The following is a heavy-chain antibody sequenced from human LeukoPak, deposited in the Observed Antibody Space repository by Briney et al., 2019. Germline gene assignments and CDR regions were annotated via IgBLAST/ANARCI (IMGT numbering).Heavy chain of an antibody. Sequence: SETLSLTCAVYGGSFSGYYWSWIRQPPGKGLEWIGEINHSGSTYYNPSLKSRVTISVDTSKNQFSLKLSSVTAADTAVYYCARHGAVAGTGGLHFDYWGQGTLVTVSS. J-gene: IGHJ4*02. D-gene: IGHD6-19*01. CDR2: INHSGST. CDR1: GGSFSGYY. V-gene: IGHV4-34*01. CDR3: ARHGAVAGTGGLHFDY.